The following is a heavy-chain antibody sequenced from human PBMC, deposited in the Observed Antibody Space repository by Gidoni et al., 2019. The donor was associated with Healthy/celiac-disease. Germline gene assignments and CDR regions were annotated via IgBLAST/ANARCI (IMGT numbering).Heavy chain of an antibody. Sequence: EVQLVESGGGLVQPGGSLRLSCAASGFTFSSYSMHWVRQAPGKGLEWVSYISSSSSTIYYADSVKGRFTISRDNAKNSLYLQMNSLRAEDTAVYYCARDLFGDRDYWGQGTLVTVSS. D-gene: IGHD3-16*01. CDR2: ISSSSSTI. J-gene: IGHJ4*02. CDR1: GFTFSSYS. V-gene: IGHV3-48*01. CDR3: ARDLFGDRDY.